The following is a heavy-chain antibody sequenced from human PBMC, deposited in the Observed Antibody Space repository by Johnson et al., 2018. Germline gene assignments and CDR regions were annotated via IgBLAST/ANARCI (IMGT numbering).Heavy chain of an antibody. J-gene: IGHJ6*02. D-gene: IGHD3-10*01. V-gene: IGHV1-69*04. CDR3: ARDINYYSGLDV. CDR2: IIPILDIA. CDR1: GGTFSSYT. Sequence: QVQLVQSGAEVKKPGSSVKVCCKASGGTFSSYTISWVRQAPGQGLEWMGRIIPILDIAHSAQKFQGRVTITADKSTSTAYMELSSLRSEDTAVYYCARDINYYSGLDVWGPGTTVTVSS.